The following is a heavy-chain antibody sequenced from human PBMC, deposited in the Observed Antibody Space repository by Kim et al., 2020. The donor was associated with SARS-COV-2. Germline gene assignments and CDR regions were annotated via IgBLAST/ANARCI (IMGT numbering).Heavy chain of an antibody. D-gene: IGHD2-8*01. CDR1: GGSISSGGYY. V-gene: IGHV4-31*03. CDR3: ARGPCTEAYGMDV. J-gene: IGHJ6*02. CDR2: IYYSGST. Sequence: SETLSLTCTVSGGSISSGGYYWGWIRQHPGKGLEWIGYIYYSGSTYYNPSLKSRVTISVDTSKNQFSLKLSSVTAADTAVYYCARGPCTEAYGMDVWGQGTTVTVSS.